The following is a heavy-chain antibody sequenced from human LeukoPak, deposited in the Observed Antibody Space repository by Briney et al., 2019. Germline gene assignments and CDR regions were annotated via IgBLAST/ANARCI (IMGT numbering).Heavy chain of an antibody. D-gene: IGHD2-15*01. J-gene: IGHJ4*02. Sequence: VASVTVSCKTSGYTFTNYDINWVRQATGQGLEWMGWMNPNSGNTGYAQKFQGRVTMTRNTSISTAYMELSSLRSEDTAVYYCARGRVCSGGTCYSGRDYFDYWGQGTLVTVSS. CDR3: ARGRVCSGGTCYSGRDYFDY. CDR2: MNPNSGNT. V-gene: IGHV1-8*01. CDR1: GYTFTNYD.